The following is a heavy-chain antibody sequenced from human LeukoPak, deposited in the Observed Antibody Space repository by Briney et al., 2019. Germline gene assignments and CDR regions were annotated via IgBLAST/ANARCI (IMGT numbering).Heavy chain of an antibody. CDR3: ARDAVVPAATVGYYYYYMDV. Sequence: SETLSLTCTVSGGSIGSYYWSWIRQPPGKGLEWIGYIYYSGSTNYNPSLKSRVTISVDTSKNQFSLKLSSVTAADTAVYYCARDAVVPAATVGYYYYYMDVWGKGTTVTVSS. CDR2: IYYSGST. J-gene: IGHJ6*03. D-gene: IGHD2-2*01. CDR1: GGSIGSYY. V-gene: IGHV4-59*01.